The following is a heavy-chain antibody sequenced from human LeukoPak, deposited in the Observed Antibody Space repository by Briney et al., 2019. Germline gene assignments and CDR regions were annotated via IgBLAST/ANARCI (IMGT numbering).Heavy chain of an antibody. CDR3: ARGDQILSPLGDIFDP. Sequence: SEALSLTCAVYGGSFSGYYWSWIRQPPGKGLEWIREINHSGSTNYNPSLKSRVTISVDTSKNQFSLKLSSVTAADTAVYCCARGDQILSPLGDIFDPWGQGTLVTVSS. V-gene: IGHV4-34*01. D-gene: IGHD3-16*01. J-gene: IGHJ5*02. CDR2: INHSGST. CDR1: GGSFSGYY.